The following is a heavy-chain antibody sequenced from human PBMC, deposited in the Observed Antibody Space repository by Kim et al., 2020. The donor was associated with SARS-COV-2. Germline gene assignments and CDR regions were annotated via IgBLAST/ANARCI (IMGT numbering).Heavy chain of an antibody. V-gene: IGHV3-30*01. CDR3: ARTFSGSYQGYFDY. Sequence: SVNGRFTISRDNSQNPMYLQMNNLVAEDTAVYYGARTFSGSYQGYFDYWGQGTLVTVSS. J-gene: IGHJ4*02. D-gene: IGHD1-26*01.